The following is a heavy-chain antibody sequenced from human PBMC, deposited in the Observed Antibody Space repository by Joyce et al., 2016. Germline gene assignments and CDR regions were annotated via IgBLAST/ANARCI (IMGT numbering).Heavy chain of an antibody. V-gene: IGHV3-74*01. D-gene: IGHD1-26*01. Sequence: EVQLVESGGGLVQPGGSLRLSCAAFGFTFSSHWMHWVHPAPGNGLVWDERIKSDGSSTSYADSVKGRFTISRDNAKNTLYLQMDSLRAEDTTVYYCARDSIVGATKHDYWGQGTLVIVSS. CDR2: IKSDGSST. CDR1: GFTFSSHW. CDR3: ARDSIVGATKHDY. J-gene: IGHJ4*02.